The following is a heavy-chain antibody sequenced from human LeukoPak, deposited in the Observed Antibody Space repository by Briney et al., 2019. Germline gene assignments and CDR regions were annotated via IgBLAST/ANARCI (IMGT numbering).Heavy chain of an antibody. V-gene: IGHV1-2*02. CDR3: ARGGSYSEYLQH. D-gene: IGHD1-26*01. CDR2: INPNSGGT. Sequence: ASVKVSCKASGYTFTGFYIHWVRQAPGQGLEWIGWINPNSGGTNYAQKFQGRVTMTSDTSITTAYMELSRLRSDDTALYYCARGGSYSEYLQHWGQGTLVTVSS. J-gene: IGHJ1*01. CDR1: GYTFTGFY.